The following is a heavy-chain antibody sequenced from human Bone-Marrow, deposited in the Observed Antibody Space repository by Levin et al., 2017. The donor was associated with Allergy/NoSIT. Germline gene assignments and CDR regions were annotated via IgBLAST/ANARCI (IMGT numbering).Heavy chain of an antibody. CDR2: ISYDGNNK. CDR1: GFIFSSYG. J-gene: IGHJ3*02. V-gene: IGHV3-30*03. CDR3: TRQLYSSGLINAFDI. Sequence: GESLKISCAASGFIFSSYGMHWVRQAPGKGLEWVAVISYDGNNKYSADSVKGRFTISRDNSKNTLYLQMNSLRAEDTAVYYCTRQLYSSGLINAFDIWGQGTMVTVSS. D-gene: IGHD6-19*01.